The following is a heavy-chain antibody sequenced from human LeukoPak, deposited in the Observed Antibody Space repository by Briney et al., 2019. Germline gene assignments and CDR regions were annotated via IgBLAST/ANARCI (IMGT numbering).Heavy chain of an antibody. CDR1: GFTFSSYS. Sequence: GGSLRLSCAASGFTFSSYSMNWVRQAPGKGLEWVSYISSSSSTIYYAGSVKGRFTISRDNAKNSLYLQMNSLRAEDTAVYYCARQGRGYSYGHDYWGQGTLVTVSS. V-gene: IGHV3-48*01. D-gene: IGHD5-18*01. CDR3: ARQGRGYSYGHDY. J-gene: IGHJ4*02. CDR2: ISSSSSTI.